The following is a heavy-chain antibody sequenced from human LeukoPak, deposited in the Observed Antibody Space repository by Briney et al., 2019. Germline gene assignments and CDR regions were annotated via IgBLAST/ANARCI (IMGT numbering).Heavy chain of an antibody. CDR1: GFTFSGSA. D-gene: IGHD6-19*01. CDR2: IRSKANSYAT. V-gene: IGHV3-73*01. J-gene: IGHJ4*02. Sequence: QPGGSLRLSCAASGFTFSGSAMHWVRQASGKGLEWVGRIRSKANSYATAYAASVKGRFTISRDDSKNTAYLQMNSLKTEDTAVYYCTRLVEPWLVRYFDYWGQGTPVTVSS. CDR3: TRLVEPWLVRYFDY.